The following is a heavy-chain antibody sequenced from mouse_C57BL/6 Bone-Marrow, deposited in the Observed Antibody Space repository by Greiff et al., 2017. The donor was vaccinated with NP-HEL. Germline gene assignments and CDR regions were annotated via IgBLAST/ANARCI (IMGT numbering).Heavy chain of an antibody. D-gene: IGHD2-3*01. Sequence: EVQVVESGAELVRPGASVKLSCTASGFNIKDDYMHWVKQRPEQGLEWIGWIDPENGDTEYASKFQGKGTITADTSSNTTYLQLSSLTSEDAAIYYCNTGDGYLYYLDYWGQGTALTVSA. CDR3: NTGDGYLYYLDY. CDR2: IDPENGDT. CDR1: GFNIKDDY. J-gene: IGHJ2*01. V-gene: IGHV14-4*01.